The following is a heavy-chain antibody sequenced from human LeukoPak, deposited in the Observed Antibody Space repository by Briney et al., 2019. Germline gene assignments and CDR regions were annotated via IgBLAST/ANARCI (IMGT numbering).Heavy chain of an antibody. CDR3: ARDGAKLDY. CDR1: GYTFTNYA. V-gene: IGHV7-4-1*02. Sequence: ASVKVSCKASGYTFTNYAMNWVRQAPGQGLEWMGWITTNTGDPIYAQGFTGRFVFSLDTSVSTTYLQISSLKAEDTAVYYCARDGAKLDYWGQGTLVTVSS. J-gene: IGHJ4*02. CDR2: ITTNTGDP.